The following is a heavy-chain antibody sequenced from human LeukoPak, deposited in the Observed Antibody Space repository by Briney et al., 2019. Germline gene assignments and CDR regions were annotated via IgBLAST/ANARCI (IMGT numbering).Heavy chain of an antibody. CDR3: ASAPKTIFEVVIRGPYYFDY. CDR1: GGSISSYS. Sequence: SETLSLTCAVSGGSISSYSWSWIRQPPGKGLEWIGDIYDSGSTNYNPSLKSRVPISGEASKNRFSLKLSSVTAEDTAVYYCASAPKTIFEVVIRGPYYFDYWGQGTLVTVSS. D-gene: IGHD3-3*01. CDR2: IYDSGST. J-gene: IGHJ4*02. V-gene: IGHV4-59*01.